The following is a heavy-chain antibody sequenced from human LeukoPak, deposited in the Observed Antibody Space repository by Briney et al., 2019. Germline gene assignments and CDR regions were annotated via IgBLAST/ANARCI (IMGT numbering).Heavy chain of an antibody. CDR3: AKGVGATTVYYYMDV. CDR2: ISGSGGST. D-gene: IGHD1-26*01. CDR1: GFTFSSYA. V-gene: IGHV3-23*01. J-gene: IGHJ6*03. Sequence: GGSLRLSCAASGFTFSSYAMSWVRQAPGKGLEWVSAISGSGGSTYYADSVKGRFTISRDNSKNTLYLQMNSLRAEDTAVYYCAKGVGATTVYYYMDVWGKGTTVTVSS.